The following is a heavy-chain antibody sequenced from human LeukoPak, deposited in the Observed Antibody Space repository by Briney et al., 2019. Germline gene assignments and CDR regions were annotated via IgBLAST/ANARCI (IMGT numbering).Heavy chain of an antibody. V-gene: IGHV5-51*01. CDR3: ARRPYSGSPNWFDP. D-gene: IGHD1-26*01. CDR2: INLGDSET. J-gene: IGHJ5*01. Sequence: GESLKISCEAVGHRFTNHWIGWVRQRPGEGLEWMGIINLGDSETHYTPSFQDRVTFSLDKSTNTAYLQWRTLKASDTAMYYCARRPYSGSPNWFDPWGRGTLVTVSS. CDR1: GHRFTNHW.